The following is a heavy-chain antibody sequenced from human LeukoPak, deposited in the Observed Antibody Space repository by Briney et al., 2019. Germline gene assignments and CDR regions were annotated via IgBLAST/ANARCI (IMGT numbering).Heavy chain of an antibody. CDR1: RVTFDDYG. Sequence: GGSLRLSCAASRVTFDDYGMNWVRQAPGKGLEWLSGINRICDRTAYADSVTGRFTISRDNAKNSLYLQMNSLRAEDTALYYCAREVKGAAFCGGDCYYGNWFDPWGQGTLVIVSS. J-gene: IGHJ5*02. CDR3: AREVKGAAFCGGDCYYGNWFDP. V-gene: IGHV3-20*04. CDR2: INRICDRT. D-gene: IGHD2-21*02.